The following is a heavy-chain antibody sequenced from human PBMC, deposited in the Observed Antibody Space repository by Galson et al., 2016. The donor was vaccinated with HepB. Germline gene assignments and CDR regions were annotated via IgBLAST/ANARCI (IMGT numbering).Heavy chain of an antibody. Sequence: ETLSLTCAVKGRSFTGFYWTWIRQPPGKGLEWIGEINPGVSSDYNPSLKSRVTMSVDTSRNQFSMNLKSVTAADTTVYYCSSGTYLTAAAGLSYSFGMDVWGQGTTVTVSS. J-gene: IGHJ6*02. CDR1: GRSFTGFY. V-gene: IGHV4-34*01. D-gene: IGHD6-13*01. CDR3: SSGTYLTAAAGLSYSFGMDV. CDR2: INPGVSS.